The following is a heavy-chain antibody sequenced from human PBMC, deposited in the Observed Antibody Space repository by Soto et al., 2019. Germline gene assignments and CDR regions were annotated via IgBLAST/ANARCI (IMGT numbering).Heavy chain of an antibody. CDR2: INPNSGGT. CDR1: GYTFTGYY. J-gene: IGHJ6*02. Sequence: ASVKVSCKASGYTFTGYYMHWVRQAPGQGLEWMGWINPNSGGTNYAQKFQGGVTMTRDTSISTAYMELSRLRSDDTAVYYCARTRTYYDFWSGSRYGMDVWGQGTTVTVSS. V-gene: IGHV1-2*02. D-gene: IGHD3-3*01. CDR3: ARTRTYYDFWSGSRYGMDV.